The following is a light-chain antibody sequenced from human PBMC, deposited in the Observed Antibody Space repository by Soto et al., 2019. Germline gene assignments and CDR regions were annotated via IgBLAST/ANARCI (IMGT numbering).Light chain of an antibody. CDR2: WAS. J-gene: IGKJ2*01. V-gene: IGKV4-1*01. CDR3: QQYNSAPYT. Sequence: DIVMTQSPDSLAVSLGERATINCQSSQSVLYSSNNKNYLAWHQQKPGQPPKVLIYWASTREFGVPDRFSGSGSGTDFTLTISGLQAEDVAVYYCQQYNSAPYTFGQGTKLEIK. CDR1: QSVLYSSNNKNY.